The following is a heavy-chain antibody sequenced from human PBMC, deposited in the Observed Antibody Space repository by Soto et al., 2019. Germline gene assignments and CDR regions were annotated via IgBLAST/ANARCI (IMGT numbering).Heavy chain of an antibody. CDR2: INSDGSST. CDR3: ARETRITIFGVVGWFDP. Sequence: PGGSLRLSCAASGFTFSSYWMHWVRQAPGKGLVWVSRINSDGSSTSYADSVKGRFTISRDNAKNTLYLQMNSLRAEDTAVYYCARETRITIFGVVGWFDPWGQGTLVTVSS. D-gene: IGHD3-3*01. V-gene: IGHV3-74*01. J-gene: IGHJ5*02. CDR1: GFTFSSYW.